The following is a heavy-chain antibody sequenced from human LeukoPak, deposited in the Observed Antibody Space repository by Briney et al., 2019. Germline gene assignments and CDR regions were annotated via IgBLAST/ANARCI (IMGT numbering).Heavy chain of an antibody. D-gene: IGHD3-10*01. J-gene: IGHJ4*02. CDR2: IKQDGSET. Sequence: GRSLRLSCAASGFTFSDYWMSWVRQAPGKGLEWVANIKQDGSETYYVDSVKGRFTIPRDNAKKSLYLQMNSLRAEDTAVYCCARHTTMGYWGQGTLVTVSS. CDR3: ARHTTMGY. V-gene: IGHV3-7*05. CDR1: GFTFSDYW.